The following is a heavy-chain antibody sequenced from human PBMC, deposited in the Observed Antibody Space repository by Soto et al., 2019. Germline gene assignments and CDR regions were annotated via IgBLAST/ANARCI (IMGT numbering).Heavy chain of an antibody. CDR3: ARLHGYCISSSCHGHHAMDV. V-gene: IGHV4-39*01. CDR1: SAPVSSSTYT. CDR2: IYYSGST. J-gene: IGHJ6*02. Sequence: QLQLQESGPGLVKPSETLSLTCTVSSAPVSSSTYTWGWIRQPPGKGLEWIGSIYYSGSTYYNPSLNSRVTVSVDTSKNQFSLKVTSVTAADTAVYYCARLHGYCISSSCHGHHAMDVWGQGTTVTDSS. D-gene: IGHD2-2*01.